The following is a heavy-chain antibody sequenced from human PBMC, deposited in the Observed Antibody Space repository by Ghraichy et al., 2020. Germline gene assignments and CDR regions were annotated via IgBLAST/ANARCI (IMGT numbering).Heavy chain of an antibody. D-gene: IGHD3-10*01. J-gene: IGHJ4*02. CDR2: TGAAGDS. V-gene: IGHV3-13*01. CDR3: ARGETHFGFGELFYDY. Sequence: WGSLRLSCAASGFTITNYDMHWVRQVPGKGLEWVSATGAAGDSYFPDSVQGRFIISRDVARNSLYLQMNSLRAGDTAVYYCARGETHFGFGELFYDYWGQGTLVTVSS. CDR1: GFTITNYD.